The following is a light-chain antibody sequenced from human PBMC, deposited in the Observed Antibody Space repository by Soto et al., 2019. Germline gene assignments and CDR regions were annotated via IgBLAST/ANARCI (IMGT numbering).Light chain of an antibody. CDR2: GAS. CDR1: QSFSSSY. J-gene: IGKJ1*01. V-gene: IGKV3-20*01. CDR3: QQYDSSPRT. Sequence: VMTQCPGTLSLSPAERATLSCRASQSFSSSYLASYQQQPGQAPSLLIYGASSRATGIPDRFSGSGSGRDFTLIINRLEPEDVVVYYCQQYDSSPRTFGQGTKVDIK.